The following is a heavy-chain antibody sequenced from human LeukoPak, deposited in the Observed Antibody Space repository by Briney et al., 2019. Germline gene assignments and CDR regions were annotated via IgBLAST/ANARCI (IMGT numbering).Heavy chain of an antibody. J-gene: IGHJ4*02. D-gene: IGHD3-22*01. CDR2: INHSGST. CDR3: ARGHYDSSGYIV. CDR1: GGSFSGYY. V-gene: IGHV4-34*01. Sequence: SETLSLTCAVYGGSFSGYYWSWIRQPPGKGLEWIGEINHSGSTNYNPSLKSRVTISVDTSKNQFSLKLSSVTAADTAVYYCARGHYDSSGYIVWGQGTLVTVSS.